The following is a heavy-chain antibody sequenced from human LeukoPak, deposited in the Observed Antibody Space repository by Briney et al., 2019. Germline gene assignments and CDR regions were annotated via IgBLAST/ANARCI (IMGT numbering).Heavy chain of an antibody. CDR3: ARAPHDFWSGYSYWYFDL. V-gene: IGHV4-34*01. Sequence: SETLSLTCAVYGGSFSGYYWGWIRQPPGKGLEWIGSIYYSGSTYYNPSLKSRVTISVDTSKNQFSPKLSSVTAADTAVYYCARAPHDFWSGYSYWYFDLWGRGTLVTVSS. CDR1: GGSFSGYY. CDR2: IYYSGST. J-gene: IGHJ2*01. D-gene: IGHD3-3*01.